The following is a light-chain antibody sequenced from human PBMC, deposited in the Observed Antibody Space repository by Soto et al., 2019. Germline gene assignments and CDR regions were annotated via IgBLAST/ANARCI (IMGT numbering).Light chain of an antibody. CDR1: QSVSSY. Sequence: EVVLTQAPATLPLSPGERATLSCTASQSVSSYLAWYQQKPGQAPRLLIYGASTRATGIPARFSGSGSGTEFTLTISSLQSEDFAVYYCQQRSNWPLITFGQGTRLEIK. CDR2: GAS. V-gene: IGKV3-11*01. J-gene: IGKJ5*01. CDR3: QQRSNWPLIT.